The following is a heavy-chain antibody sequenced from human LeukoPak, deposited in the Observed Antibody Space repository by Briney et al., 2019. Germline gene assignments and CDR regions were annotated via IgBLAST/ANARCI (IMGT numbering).Heavy chain of an antibody. CDR2: IYSGGST. CDR3: ARDAGLGGGPYFDY. CDR1: GFTVSSNY. D-gene: IGHD1-26*01. J-gene: IGHJ4*02. Sequence: GGSLRLSCAASGFTVSSNYMSWVRQAPGKGLEWVAVIYSGGSTYYAHSVKGRFTISRDNSKNTLYLQMTSLRAEATAVYYCARDAGLGGGPYFDYWGQGTLVTVSS. V-gene: IGHV3-66*02.